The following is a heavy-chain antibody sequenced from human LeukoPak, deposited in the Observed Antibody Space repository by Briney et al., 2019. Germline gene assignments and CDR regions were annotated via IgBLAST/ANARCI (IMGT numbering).Heavy chain of an antibody. J-gene: IGHJ5*02. D-gene: IGHD4-17*01. CDR3: AKSGVTTVTHWFDP. Sequence: GGSLRLSCAASGFTFSSYAMSWVRQAPGKGLEWVSGISGSGGSTYYVDSVKGRFTISRDNSKNTLYLQMNSLRAEDTAVYYCAKSGVTTVTHWFDPWGQGTLVTVSS. CDR2: ISGSGGST. V-gene: IGHV3-23*01. CDR1: GFTFSSYA.